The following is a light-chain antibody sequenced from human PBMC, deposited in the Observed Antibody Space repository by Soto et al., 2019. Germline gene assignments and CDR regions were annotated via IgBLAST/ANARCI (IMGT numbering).Light chain of an antibody. Sequence: EIVLTQSPGTLSLSPGERATLSCRASQSVTSDLAWYQQKPGQAPRLLIYGASNRATGIPDRFSGSGSGIDFTLTISSLEPEDFAVYYCQHYGASRTFGQGTKVEIK. CDR3: QHYGASRT. J-gene: IGKJ1*01. CDR1: QSVTSD. CDR2: GAS. V-gene: IGKV3-20*01.